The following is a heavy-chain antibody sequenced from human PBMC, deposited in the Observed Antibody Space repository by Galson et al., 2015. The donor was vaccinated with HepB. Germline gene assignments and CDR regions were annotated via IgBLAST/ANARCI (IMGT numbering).Heavy chain of an antibody. D-gene: IGHD6-19*01. CDR3: ARGGAVAESNDY. CDR2: ISSGSSTI. J-gene: IGHJ4*02. CDR1: GFSFITYS. V-gene: IGHV3-48*02. Sequence: SLRLSCAASGFSFITYSMNWVRQAPGKGLEWVSYISSGSSTIYYADSVKGRFTISRDNAKNSLYLQMNSLRDEDTAVYYCARGGAVAESNDYWGQGTLVTVSS.